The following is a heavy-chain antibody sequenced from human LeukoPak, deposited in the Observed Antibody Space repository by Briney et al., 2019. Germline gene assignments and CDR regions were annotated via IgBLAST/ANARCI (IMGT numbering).Heavy chain of an antibody. CDR2: ISWDGGST. Sequence: GGSVRLSCAASGFTFDDYTMHWVRQAPGKGLEWVSLISWDGGSTYYADSVKGRFTISRDNSKNSLYLQMNSLRTEDTALYYCAKGTTLNGMDVWGQGTTVTVSS. V-gene: IGHV3-43*01. CDR3: AKGTTLNGMDV. J-gene: IGHJ6*02. CDR1: GFTFDDYT. D-gene: IGHD4-17*01.